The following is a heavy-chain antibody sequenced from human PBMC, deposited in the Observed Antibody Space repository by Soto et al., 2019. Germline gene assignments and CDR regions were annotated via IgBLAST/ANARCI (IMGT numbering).Heavy chain of an antibody. D-gene: IGHD3-9*01. Sequence: PGESLKISCQTSGYSFTTYWIGWVRQVPGKGLEWLGIMYPGDSDTRYNPSFEGQAIISADKSSRTAYLQWSGLKASDSAIYYCAGSLPFFDWLIYGLYFDYWGQGTRVTVSS. CDR1: GYSFTTYW. J-gene: IGHJ4*02. CDR3: AGSLPFFDWLIYGLYFDY. V-gene: IGHV5-51*01. CDR2: MYPGDSDT.